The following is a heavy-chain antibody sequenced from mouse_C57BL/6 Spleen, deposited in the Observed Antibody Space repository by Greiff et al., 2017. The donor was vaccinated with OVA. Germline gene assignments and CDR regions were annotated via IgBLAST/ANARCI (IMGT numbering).Heavy chain of an antibody. CDR3: ASVWGPLSFDV. CDR1: GYTFTDYY. D-gene: IGHD4-1*01. CDR2: INPNNGGT. Sequence: EVQLVESGPELVKPGASVKISCKASGYTFTDYYMNWVKQSHGKSLEWIGDINPNNGGTSYNQKFKGKATLTVDKSSSTAYMELRSLTSEDSAVYYCASVWGPLSFDVWGTGTTVTVSS. V-gene: IGHV1-26*01. J-gene: IGHJ1*03.